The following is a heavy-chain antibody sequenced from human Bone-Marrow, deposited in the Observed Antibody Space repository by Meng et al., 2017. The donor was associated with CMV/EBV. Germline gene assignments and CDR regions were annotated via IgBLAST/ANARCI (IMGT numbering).Heavy chain of an antibody. CDR3: ASRLVGATSRVFDY. J-gene: IGHJ4*02. CDR1: GGSISSSSYY. D-gene: IGHD1-26*01. CDR2: INHSGST. V-gene: IGHV4-39*07. Sequence: SETLSLTCTVSGGSISSSSYYWGWIRQPPGKGLEWIGEINHSGSTNYNPSLKSRVTISVDTSKNQFSLKLSSVTAADTAVYYCASRLVGATSRVFDYWGQGTLVTVSS.